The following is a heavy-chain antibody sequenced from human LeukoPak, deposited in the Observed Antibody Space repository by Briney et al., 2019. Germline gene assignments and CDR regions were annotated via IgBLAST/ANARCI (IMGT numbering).Heavy chain of an antibody. J-gene: IGHJ5*02. Sequence: PGGSLRLSCAASGFTFSSYGMHWVRQAPGKGLEWVAVTWYDGSNKYYADSVKGRFTISRDNSKNTLYLQMNSLRAEDTAVYYCARDPLERQWLVPGWFDPWGQGTLVTVSS. CDR2: TWYDGSNK. V-gene: IGHV3-33*01. CDR1: GFTFSSYG. CDR3: ARDPLERQWLVPGWFDP. D-gene: IGHD6-19*01.